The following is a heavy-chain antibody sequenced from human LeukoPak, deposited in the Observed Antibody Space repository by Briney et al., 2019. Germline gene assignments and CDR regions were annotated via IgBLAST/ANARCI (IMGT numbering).Heavy chain of an antibody. J-gene: IGHJ4*02. Sequence: SETLSLTCTVSGGSISSGGYYWSWIRQHPGKGLEWIGYIYYSGSTYYNPSLKSRVTISVDTSKNQFSLKLSSVTAADTAVYYCAKSWGIRADRTTLIDYWGQGTLVTVSS. D-gene: IGHD3-16*01. CDR2: IYYSGST. CDR3: AKSWGIRADRTTLIDY. CDR1: GGSISSGGYY. V-gene: IGHV4-31*03.